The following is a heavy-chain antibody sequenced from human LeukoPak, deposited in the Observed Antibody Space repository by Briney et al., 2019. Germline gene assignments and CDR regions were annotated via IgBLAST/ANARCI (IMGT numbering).Heavy chain of an antibody. J-gene: IGHJ4*02. V-gene: IGHV6-1*01. Sequence: SQTLSLTCAISGDSVSSNSAAWNWIRQSPSRGLEWLGRTYYRSKWYNDYAVSVKSRITINPDTSKNQFSLQLNSVTPEDTAVYYCARGPYNWNDAVWHLDYWGQGTLVTVSS. CDR3: ARGPYNWNDAVWHLDY. CDR1: GDSVSSNSAA. CDR2: TYYRSKWYN. D-gene: IGHD1-1*01.